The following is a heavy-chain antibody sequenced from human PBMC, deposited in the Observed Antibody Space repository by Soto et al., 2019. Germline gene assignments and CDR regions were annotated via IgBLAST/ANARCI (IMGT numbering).Heavy chain of an antibody. CDR1: GGSISSGDYY. Sequence: QVQLQESGPGLVKPSQTLSLTCTVSGGSISSGDYYWSWIRQHPGKGLEWLGHIYYSGGTYYNPSLESLVTISVDMSKSQFSLRLSSVTAADTAVYYCAGYGDYEGGDFWGQGTTVIVSS. V-gene: IGHV4-31*01. J-gene: IGHJ3*01. CDR3: AGYGDYEGGDF. D-gene: IGHD4-17*01. CDR2: IYYSGGT.